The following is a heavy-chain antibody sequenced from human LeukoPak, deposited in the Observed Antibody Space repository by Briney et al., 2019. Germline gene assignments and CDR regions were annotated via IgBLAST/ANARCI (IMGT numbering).Heavy chain of an antibody. J-gene: IGHJ5*02. Sequence: ASVKVSCKASGYTFTGYYMHWVRQAPGQGLEWMGWINPNSGGTNYAQKFQGRVTMTRDTSISTAYMELSRLRSDGTAVYYCARPLLVGVTTVFDPWGQGTLVTVSS. CDR2: INPNSGGT. CDR1: GYTFTGYY. D-gene: IGHD4-17*01. CDR3: ARPLLVGVTTVFDP. V-gene: IGHV1-2*02.